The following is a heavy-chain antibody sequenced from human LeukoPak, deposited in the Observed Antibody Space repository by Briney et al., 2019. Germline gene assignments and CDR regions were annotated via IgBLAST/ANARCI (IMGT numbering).Heavy chain of an antibody. CDR2: INTDGSST. V-gene: IGHV3-74*01. J-gene: IGHJ4*02. CDR3: ARDPRSKGGDWGDFDY. CDR1: GFTVSSNY. Sequence: GGSLRLSCAASGFTVSSNYMSWVRQAPGKGLVWVSRINTDGSSTSYADSVKGRFTISRDNAKNTLYLQMNSLRAEDTAVYYCARDPRSKGGDWGDFDYWGQGTLVTVSS. D-gene: IGHD2-21*02.